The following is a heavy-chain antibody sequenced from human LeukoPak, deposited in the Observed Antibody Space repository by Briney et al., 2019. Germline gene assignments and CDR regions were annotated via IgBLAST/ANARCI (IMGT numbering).Heavy chain of an antibody. V-gene: IGHV3-33*06. CDR2: IWYDGSNK. CDR1: GFTFSSYG. D-gene: IGHD6-13*01. Sequence: GGSLRLSCAASGFTFSSYGMHWVRQAPGKGLEWVAVIWYDGSNKYYADSVKGRFTISRDNSKNTLYLQMNSLRAEDTAVYYCAKLPRIAAAGYFDYWGQGTLVTVSS. J-gene: IGHJ4*02. CDR3: AKLPRIAAAGYFDY.